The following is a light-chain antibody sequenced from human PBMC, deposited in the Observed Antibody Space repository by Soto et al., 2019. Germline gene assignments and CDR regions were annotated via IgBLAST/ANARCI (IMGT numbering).Light chain of an antibody. J-gene: IGKJ1*01. V-gene: IGKV1-6*01. CDR2: AAS. CDR3: LLDFNYFWA. CDR1: QAIRTA. Sequence: AIQLTQSPSSLSASVGDRVSITCRASQAIRTALGWYQQKPGKVPKLLIYAASTLQSGVPSRFSGSGAGTDFTLTISSLQPEDLATYYCLLDFNYFWAFGQGTKVEIK.